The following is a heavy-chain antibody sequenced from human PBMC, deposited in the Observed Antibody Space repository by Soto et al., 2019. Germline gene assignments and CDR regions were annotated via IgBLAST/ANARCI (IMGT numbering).Heavy chain of an antibody. D-gene: IGHD3-10*01. Sequence: GGSLRLSCAASGFTFSSYAMSWVRQAPGKGLEWVSAISGSGGSTYYADSVKGRFTISRDNSKNTLYLQMNSLRAEDTAVYYCAIRGNIWFGELFYYGMDVWGQGTTVTVSS. V-gene: IGHV3-23*01. CDR3: AIRGNIWFGELFYYGMDV. CDR2: ISGSGGST. CDR1: GFTFSSYA. J-gene: IGHJ6*02.